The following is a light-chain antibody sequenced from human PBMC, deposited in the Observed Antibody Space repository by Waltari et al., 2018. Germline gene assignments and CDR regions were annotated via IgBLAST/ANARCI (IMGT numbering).Light chain of an antibody. V-gene: IGKV3-11*01. Sequence: EIVLTQSPATLSLSPGERPTLSCRASQRVSRCLAGSQQKPGQAPRLLIYDASSRATGIPTRFSGSGSGTDFTLTISSLEPEDFALYYCQQCSNWPRTFGQGTKVEIK. CDR3: QQCSNWPRT. CDR2: DAS. CDR1: QRVSRC. J-gene: IGKJ1*01.